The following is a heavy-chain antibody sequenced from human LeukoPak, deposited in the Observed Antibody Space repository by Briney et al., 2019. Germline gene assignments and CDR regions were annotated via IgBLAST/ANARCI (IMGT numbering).Heavy chain of an antibody. V-gene: IGHV4-31*03. CDR1: GGSISSGDYY. D-gene: IGHD4-17*01. J-gene: IGHJ4*02. CDR2: IYYSGTT. Sequence: ASETLSLTCTVSGGSISSGDYYWSWIRQHPGKGLEWIGYIYYSGTTNYNPSLKGRVTISVDTSKNQFSLKLSSVTAADTAVYYCARLYGDYVYFDYWGQGTLVTVSS. CDR3: ARLYGDYVYFDY.